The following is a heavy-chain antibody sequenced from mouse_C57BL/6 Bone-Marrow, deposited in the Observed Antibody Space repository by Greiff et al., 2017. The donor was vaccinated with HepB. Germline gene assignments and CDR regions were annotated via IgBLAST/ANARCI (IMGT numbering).Heavy chain of an antibody. V-gene: IGHV5-6*01. CDR1: GFTFSSYG. Sequence: EVMLVESGGDLVKPGGSLKLSCAASGFTFSSYGMSWVRQTPDKRLEWVANISSGGSYTYYPDSVKGRFTISRDNAKNTLYLQMSSLKSEDTAMYYCARGGNYYSNDGDYWGQGTTLTVSS. D-gene: IGHD2-5*01. CDR3: ARGGNYYSNDGDY. CDR2: ISSGGSYT. J-gene: IGHJ2*01.